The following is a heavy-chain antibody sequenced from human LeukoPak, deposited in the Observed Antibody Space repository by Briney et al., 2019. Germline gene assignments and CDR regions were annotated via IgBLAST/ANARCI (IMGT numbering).Heavy chain of an antibody. Sequence: GASVKVSCKASGYTFTGYYMHWVRQATGQGLEWMGWMNPNSGNTGYAQKFQGRVTMTRNTSISTAYMELSSLRSEDTAVYYCARGSVKGSDSSGYGWYYYYYMDVWGKGTTVTASS. D-gene: IGHD3-22*01. V-gene: IGHV1-8*02. CDR1: GYTFTGYY. CDR2: MNPNSGNT. J-gene: IGHJ6*03. CDR3: ARGSVKGSDSSGYGWYYYYYMDV.